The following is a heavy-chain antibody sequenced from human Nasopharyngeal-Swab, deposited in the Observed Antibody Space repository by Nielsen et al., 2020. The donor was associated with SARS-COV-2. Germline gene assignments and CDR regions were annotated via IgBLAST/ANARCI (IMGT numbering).Heavy chain of an antibody. Sequence: VRQAPGKGLEWVAVISYDGSNKYYADSVKGRFTISRDNAKNSLYLQMNSLRAEDAAVYYRVRDTPAMFVYWGQGTLVTVSS. J-gene: IGHJ4*02. CDR2: ISYDGSNK. V-gene: IGHV3-33*05. CDR3: VRDTPAMFVY.